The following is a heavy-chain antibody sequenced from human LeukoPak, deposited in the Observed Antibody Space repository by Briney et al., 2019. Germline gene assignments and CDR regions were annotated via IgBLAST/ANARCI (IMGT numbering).Heavy chain of an antibody. V-gene: IGHV4-59*01. Sequence: SETLSLTCTVSGGSISSYYWSWIRQPPGKGLEWIGYIYYSGSTNYNPSLKSRVTISVDTSKNQFSLKLSSVTVADTAVYYCARGGVPSYDFWSAASWFDPWGQGTLVSVSS. J-gene: IGHJ5*02. CDR2: IYYSGST. CDR3: ARGGVPSYDFWSAASWFDP. CDR1: GGSISSYY. D-gene: IGHD3-3*01.